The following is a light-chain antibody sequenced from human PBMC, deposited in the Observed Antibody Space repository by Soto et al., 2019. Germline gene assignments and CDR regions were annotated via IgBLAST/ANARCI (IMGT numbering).Light chain of an antibody. J-gene: IGLJ3*02. V-gene: IGLV2-14*01. CDR2: DVS. CDR3: SSYTSSSTLWV. CDR1: SSDVGGYNY. Sequence: QSALTQPASVSGSPGQSITISCTGTSSDVGGYNYVSWYQQHPGKAPKLMIYDVSNRPSGVSNRFSGSKSGNTASLTISGLQAEDEAGYYCSSYTSSSTLWVFGGGTKVTVL.